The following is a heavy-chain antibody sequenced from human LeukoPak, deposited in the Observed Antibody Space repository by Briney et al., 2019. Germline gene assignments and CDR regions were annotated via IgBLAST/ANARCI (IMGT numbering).Heavy chain of an antibody. J-gene: IGHJ4*02. CDR3: ASVVLN. V-gene: IGHV3-48*01. Sequence: PGGSLRLSCAASGFTFSSYSMNWVRQAPGKGLEWVSYISSSSSTIYYADSVKGRFTISRDNAKNSPYLQMNSLRAEDTAVYYCASVVLNWGQGTLVTVSS. D-gene: IGHD2-21*01. CDR2: ISSSSSTI. CDR1: GFTFSSYS.